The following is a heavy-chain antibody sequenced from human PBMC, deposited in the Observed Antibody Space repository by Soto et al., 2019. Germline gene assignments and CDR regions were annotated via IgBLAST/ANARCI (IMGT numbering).Heavy chain of an antibody. V-gene: IGHV3-73*02. CDR2: IRSKANSYAT. CDR3: TSRYYDSSGSSLIDY. CDR1: GFTFSGSA. D-gene: IGHD3-22*01. J-gene: IGHJ4*02. Sequence: EVQLVESGGGLVQPGGSLKLSCAASGFTFSGSAMHWVRQASGKGLEWVGRIRSKANSYATADAASVKGRFTISRDDSKNTAYLQMNSLKTEDTAVYYCTSRYYDSSGSSLIDYWGQGTLVTVSS.